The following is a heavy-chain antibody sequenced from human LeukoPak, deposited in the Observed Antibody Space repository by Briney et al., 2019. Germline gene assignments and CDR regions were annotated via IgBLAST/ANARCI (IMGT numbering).Heavy chain of an antibody. CDR1: GFTVSSYW. D-gene: IGHD3-22*01. J-gene: IGHJ4*02. V-gene: IGHV3-74*01. CDR2: INSDGSST. Sequence: PGGSLRLSCAASGFTVSSYWMHWVRQAPGKGLVWVSRINSDGSSTSYADSVKGRFTISRDNAKNTLYLQMNSLRAEDTAVYYCAREYYYDSSGISTGYWGQGTLVTVSS. CDR3: AREYYYDSSGISTGY.